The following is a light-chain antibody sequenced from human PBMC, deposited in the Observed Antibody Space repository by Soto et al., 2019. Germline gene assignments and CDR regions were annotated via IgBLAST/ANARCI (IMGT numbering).Light chain of an antibody. CDR1: SSNIGSNS. Sequence: QSVLTQPPSESGTPGQRVTISCSGSSSNIGSNSVTWFQQLPGTAPNLLISNNNQRPSGVPDRFSGSKSGTSASLAINGLQSEDEADYFCAAWDASLNAWVFGGGTKPTVL. V-gene: IGLV1-44*01. CDR2: NNN. CDR3: AAWDASLNAWV. J-gene: IGLJ3*02.